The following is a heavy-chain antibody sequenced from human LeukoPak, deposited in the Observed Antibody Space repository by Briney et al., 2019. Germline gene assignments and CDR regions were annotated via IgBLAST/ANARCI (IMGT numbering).Heavy chain of an antibody. CDR3: ARSRQQVDWFDP. CDR1: GGSIRSSYYY. V-gene: IGHV4-30-4*01. D-gene: IGHD2-15*01. Sequence: MPSETLSLTCTVSGGSIRSSYYYWSWIRQPPGKVLEWIGYIYYTGSTYYNPSLKSRVAILLDTSNNQFSLNLSSVTAADTAFYYCARSRQQVDWFDPWGQGTLVTVSS. CDR2: IYYTGST. J-gene: IGHJ5*02.